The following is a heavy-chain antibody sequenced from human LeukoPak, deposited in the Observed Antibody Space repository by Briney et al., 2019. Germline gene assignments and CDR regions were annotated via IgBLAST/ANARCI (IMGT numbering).Heavy chain of an antibody. V-gene: IGHV3-21*01. Sequence: GGSLRLSCAASGFTFSSYSMNWVRQAPGKGLEWVSSTSSSSSYIYYADSVKGRFTISRDNAKNSLYLQMNSLRAEDTAVYYCARSVLTGPYYFDYWGQGTLVTVSS. J-gene: IGHJ4*02. CDR1: GFTFSSYS. CDR3: ARSVLTGPYYFDY. CDR2: TSSSSSYI. D-gene: IGHD1-14*01.